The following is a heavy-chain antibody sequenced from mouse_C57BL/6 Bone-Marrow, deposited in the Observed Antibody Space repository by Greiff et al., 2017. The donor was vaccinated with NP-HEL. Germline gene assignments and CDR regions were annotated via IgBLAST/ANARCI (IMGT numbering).Heavy chain of an antibody. CDR1: GYTFTDYY. CDR2: INPYNGGT. J-gene: IGHJ3*01. CDR3: ARGGAWFAY. Sequence: EVKLVESGPVLVKPGASVKMSCKASGYTFTDYYMNWVKQSHGKSLEWIGVINPYNGGTSYNQKFKGKATLTVDKSSSTAYMELNSLTSEDSAVYYCARGGAWFAYWGQGTLVTVSA. V-gene: IGHV1-19*01.